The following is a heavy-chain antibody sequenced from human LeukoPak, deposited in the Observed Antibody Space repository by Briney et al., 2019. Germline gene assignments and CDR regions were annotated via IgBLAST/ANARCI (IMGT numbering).Heavy chain of an antibody. CDR1: GFTFSSYS. CDR2: ISSSSSYI. V-gene: IGHV3-21*01. J-gene: IGHJ4*02. CDR3: ASQLMVADY. D-gene: IGHD2-8*01. Sequence: GGSLRLSRAASGFTFSSYSMNWVRQAPGKGLEWVSSISSSSSYIYYADSVKGRFTISRDNAKNSLYLQMNSLRAEDTAVYYCASQLMVADYWGQGTLVTVSS.